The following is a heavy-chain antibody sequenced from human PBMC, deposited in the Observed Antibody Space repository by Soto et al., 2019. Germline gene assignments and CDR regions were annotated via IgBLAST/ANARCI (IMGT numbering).Heavy chain of an antibody. D-gene: IGHD3-3*01. V-gene: IGHV1-69*06. Sequence: QERLVQSGAEVRKPGSSVKVSCKVTGGTSTRYAINWVRQAPGQGLEWMGGIVPMFGTSKYAQKFQGRVSITADTSTNIAYMELRSLRSEDTAVYYCNRGSEYDFWSGYLWGQGTLVSVSS. CDR3: NRGSEYDFWSGYL. CDR1: GGTSTRYA. CDR2: IVPMFGTS. J-gene: IGHJ4*02.